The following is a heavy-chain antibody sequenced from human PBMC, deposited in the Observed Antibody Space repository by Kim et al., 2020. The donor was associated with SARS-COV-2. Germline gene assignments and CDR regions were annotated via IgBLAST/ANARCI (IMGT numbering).Heavy chain of an antibody. CDR2: INANSGGT. Sequence: ASVKVSCKASGYTFTGYFIHWVRQAPGRGFEWMGWINANSGGTNYAETFRARVTLTRDTSTNSAYMELTGLTSDDTAVYYCVRDRWIQLWFDAFDIWGQGTVVTVSS. D-gene: IGHD5-18*01. CDR3: VRDRWIQLWFDAFDI. CDR1: GYTFTGYF. J-gene: IGHJ3*02. V-gene: IGHV1-2*02.